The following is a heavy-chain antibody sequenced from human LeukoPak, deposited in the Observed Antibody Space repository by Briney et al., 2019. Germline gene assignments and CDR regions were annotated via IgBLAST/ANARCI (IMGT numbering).Heavy chain of an antibody. V-gene: IGHV3-23*01. Sequence: GGSLRLSCAASGFTFSSYAMSWVRQAPGKGLEWVSAISGSGGSTYYADSVKGRFTIPRDNSKNTLYLQMSSLRAEDTAVYYCAKTSWIQLWLEYDYWGQGTLVTVSS. D-gene: IGHD5-18*01. CDR1: GFTFSSYA. CDR3: AKTSWIQLWLEYDY. CDR2: ISGSGGST. J-gene: IGHJ4*02.